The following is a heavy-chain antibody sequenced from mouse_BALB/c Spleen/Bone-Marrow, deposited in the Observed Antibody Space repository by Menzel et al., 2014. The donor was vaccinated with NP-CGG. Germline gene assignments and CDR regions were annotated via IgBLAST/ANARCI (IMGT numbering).Heavy chain of an antibody. CDR1: GCTFTSYY. CDR2: INPSNGGT. Sequence: QVQLQQSGAELVKPGASVKLSCKASGCTFTSYYMYWVKQRPGQGLEWIGEINPSNGGTNFNEKFKSKATLTVDKSSSTAYMQLSSLTSEDSAVYYCIYYGNPYAMDYWGQGTSVTVSS. CDR3: IYYGNPYAMDY. J-gene: IGHJ4*01. V-gene: IGHV1S16*01. D-gene: IGHD2-1*01.